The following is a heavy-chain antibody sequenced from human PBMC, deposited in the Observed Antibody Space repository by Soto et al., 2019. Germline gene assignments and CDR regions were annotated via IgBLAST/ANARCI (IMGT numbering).Heavy chain of an antibody. J-gene: IGHJ3*02. CDR3: AKWGGYDFWSGYAVDAFDI. CDR1: GFTFSSYA. D-gene: IGHD3-3*01. Sequence: GGSLRLSCAASGFTFSSYAMSWVRQAPGKGLEWVSAISGSGGSTYYADSVKGRFTISRDNSKNTLYLQMNSLRAEDTAVYYCAKWGGYDFWSGYAVDAFDIWGQGTMVTVSS. CDR2: ISGSGGST. V-gene: IGHV3-23*01.